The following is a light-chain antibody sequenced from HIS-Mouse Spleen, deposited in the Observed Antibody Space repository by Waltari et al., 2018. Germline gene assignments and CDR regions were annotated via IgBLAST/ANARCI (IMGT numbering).Light chain of an antibody. CDR1: QGISSY. CDR3: QQYYSYLT. V-gene: IGKV1-8*01. Sequence: AIRMTQSPSSLSASTGDRVTITCRASQGISSYLAWYQQKPGKAPKLLIYAASTLQSGVPSTFSGSGSGTDFTLTISCLQSEDFATYYCQQYYSYLTFGPGTKVDIK. CDR2: AAS. J-gene: IGKJ3*01.